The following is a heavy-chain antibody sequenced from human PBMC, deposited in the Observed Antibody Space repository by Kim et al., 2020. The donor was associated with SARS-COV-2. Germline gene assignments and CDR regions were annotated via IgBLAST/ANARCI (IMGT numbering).Heavy chain of an antibody. V-gene: IGHV4-38-2*02. D-gene: IGHD3-22*01. Sequence: SETLSLTCTVSGYSINSGYYWGWIRQPPGKGLEWIGNFYHRGSTYYNPSLKSRVTISVDTSKNQFSLRLRSVTAADTAVYYCASYDSSGPIGAFEIWGRGTTVTVSS. J-gene: IGHJ3*02. CDR3: ASYDSSGPIGAFEI. CDR2: FYHRGST. CDR1: GYSINSGYY.